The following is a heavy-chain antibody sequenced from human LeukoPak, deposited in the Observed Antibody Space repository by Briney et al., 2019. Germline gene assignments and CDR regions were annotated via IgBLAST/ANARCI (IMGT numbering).Heavy chain of an antibody. D-gene: IGHD3-10*01. CDR2: VWFDGSNK. Sequence: GGSLRLSCAASGFTFSSNSMHWVRQAPGKGLEWVAVVWFDGSNKYYADSVKGRFTISRDNSKNTLYLQMNSLRAEDPAVYYCAREYGSLLGDYWCQGTLVTVSS. CDR1: GFTFSSNS. V-gene: IGHV3-33*01. J-gene: IGHJ4*02. CDR3: AREYGSLLGDY.